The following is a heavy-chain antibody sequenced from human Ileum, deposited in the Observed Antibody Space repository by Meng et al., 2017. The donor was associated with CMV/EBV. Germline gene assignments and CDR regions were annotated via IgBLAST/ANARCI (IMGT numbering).Heavy chain of an antibody. CDR3: ARMPGRRFDS. Sequence: PHSDPGWVPPPQTLSSPCPSSGESISDGAYYWSWIRQSPEKGLEWIGHVYYTGTTYYNRSLRSRAAISIDTSNNEFSLKLSSVTAADTAVYYCARMPGRRFDSWGQGTLVTVSS. J-gene: IGHJ5*01. V-gene: IGHV4-30-4*08. D-gene: IGHD2-2*01. CDR1: GESISDGAYY. CDR2: VYYTGTT.